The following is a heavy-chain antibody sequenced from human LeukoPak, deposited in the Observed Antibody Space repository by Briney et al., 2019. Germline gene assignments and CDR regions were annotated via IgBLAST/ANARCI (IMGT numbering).Heavy chain of an antibody. CDR3: ARGTLNYYGSGSYWPLDY. CDR1: GGTFSSYA. V-gene: IGHV1-69*13. CDR2: ISPIFGTA. J-gene: IGHJ4*02. D-gene: IGHD3-10*01. Sequence: SVKVSCKASGGTFSSYAISWVRQAPGQGLEWMGGISPIFGTANYAQKFQGRVTITADESTSTAYMELSSLRSEDTAVYYCARGTLNYYGSGSYWPLDYWGQGTLVTVSS.